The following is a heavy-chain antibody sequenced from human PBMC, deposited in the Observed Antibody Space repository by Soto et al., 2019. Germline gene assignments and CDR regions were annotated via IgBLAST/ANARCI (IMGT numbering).Heavy chain of an antibody. J-gene: IGHJ4*02. CDR1: GYTFTSYG. Sequence: QVQLVQSGAEVKKPGASVKVSCKASGYTFTSYGISWVRRAPGQGLEWMGRISVYNGNANYAQTLQGRVTMTTDTSTSTADLELRSLRSDETAVYYCARDFFCISPTCSSDYFDSWGQGTLVTVSS. D-gene: IGHD2-2*01. CDR2: ISVYNGNA. CDR3: ARDFFCISPTCSSDYFDS. V-gene: IGHV1-18*01.